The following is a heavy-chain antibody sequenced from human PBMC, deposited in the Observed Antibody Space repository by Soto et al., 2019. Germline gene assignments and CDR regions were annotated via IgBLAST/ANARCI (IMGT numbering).Heavy chain of an antibody. CDR3: GRDGSGGIIDS. CDR2: ISVFNGNT. CDR1: GYTFTGYG. Sequence: QVQLVQSGAEVKKPGASVKVSCKTSGYTFTGYGINWVRQAPGHGLEWMGWISVFNGNTKYGQNIQDRVIMTTDTSTSTAYTALRSLRSDDTAVYFCGRDGSGGIIDSWGQGTMLIVSS. V-gene: IGHV1-18*01. D-gene: IGHD2-15*01. J-gene: IGHJ3*01.